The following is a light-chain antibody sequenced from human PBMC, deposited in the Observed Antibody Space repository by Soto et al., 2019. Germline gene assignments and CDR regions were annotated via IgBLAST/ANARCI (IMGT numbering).Light chain of an antibody. CDR2: AAS. CDR3: QHLTDRRFS. J-gene: IGKJ2*01. V-gene: IGKV1-9*01. Sequence: IQLTQSPSSLSASVGDRVTISCRASQGNNTFVAWYQQKSGKAPKLLLFAASTLQSGVPSRFSGSGSGTDFTLTISSLLPDDFATYYFQHLTDRRFSFGQGTKVDIK. CDR1: QGNNTF.